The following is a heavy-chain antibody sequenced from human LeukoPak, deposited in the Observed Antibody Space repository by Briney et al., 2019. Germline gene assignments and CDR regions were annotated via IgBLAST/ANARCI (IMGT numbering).Heavy chain of an antibody. CDR3: ASLDKGNDVVFDY. V-gene: IGHV1-2*02. D-gene: IGHD1-1*01. CDR2: INPHSGGT. J-gene: IGHJ4*02. Sequence: ASVKVSCKASGYTFTGYYIHWVRQAPGQGLEWMGWINPHSGGTNYAQKFQGRVTMTRDTSISTAYMELSRLRSDDTAVYYCASLDKGNDVVFDYWGQGTLVTVSP. CDR1: GYTFTGYY.